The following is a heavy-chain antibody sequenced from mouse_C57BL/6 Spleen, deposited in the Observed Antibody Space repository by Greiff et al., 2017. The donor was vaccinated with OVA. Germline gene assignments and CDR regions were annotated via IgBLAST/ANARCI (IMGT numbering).Heavy chain of an antibody. V-gene: IGHV14-2*01. CDR2: IDPEDGET. CDR1: GFNIKDYY. Sequence: EVKVVESGAELVKPGASVKLSCTASGFNIKDYYMHWVKQRTEQGLEWIGRIDPEDGETKYAPKFQGKAPITADTSSNTAYLQLSSLTSEDTAVYYCASPDYYGSSPSYFDVWGTGTTVTVSS. D-gene: IGHD1-1*01. CDR3: ASPDYYGSSPSYFDV. J-gene: IGHJ1*03.